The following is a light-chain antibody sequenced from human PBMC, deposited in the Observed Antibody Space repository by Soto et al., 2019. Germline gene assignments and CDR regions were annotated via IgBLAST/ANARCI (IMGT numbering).Light chain of an antibody. CDR1: SSDVGRYNR. CDR2: EFT. CDR3: SSYTIRNPGV. J-gene: IGLJ3*02. Sequence: QSALTQPASVTVSPGQSITISCTGTSSDVGRYNRVSWYQKYPGTAPKLMNSEFTNRPSGVSYRFSASKAGNTASLTISGLHPEDEADYECSSYTIRNPGVFGGGTQLPVL. V-gene: IGLV2-14*01.